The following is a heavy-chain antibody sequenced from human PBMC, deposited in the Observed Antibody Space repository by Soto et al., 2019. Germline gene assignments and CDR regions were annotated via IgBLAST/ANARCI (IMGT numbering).Heavy chain of an antibody. Sequence: KQSQTLSLTCAISGDSVSSNSAAWNWIRQSPSRGLEWLGRTYYRPKWYNDYAVSVKSRITINPDKSKNQFSLQLNSVTPEEKAAYYCARGRMYRSAWFSFDYWGQGTLVTVSS. CDR3: ARGRMYRSAWFSFDY. CDR2: TYYRPKWYN. J-gene: IGHJ4*02. D-gene: IGHD6-19*01. CDR1: GDSVSSNSAA. V-gene: IGHV6-1*01.